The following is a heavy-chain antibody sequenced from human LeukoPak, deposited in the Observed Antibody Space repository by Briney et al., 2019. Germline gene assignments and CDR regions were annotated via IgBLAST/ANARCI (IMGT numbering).Heavy chain of an antibody. Sequence: GGSLRLSCAASGFTFSSYAMSWVRQAPGKGLEWVSAISDNGGSTYYADSVKGRFTISRDNSKNTLYLQMNSLRAEDTAVYYCAKGRFYYDSSGRKDYYYMDVWGKGTTVTVSS. CDR2: ISDNGGST. J-gene: IGHJ6*03. V-gene: IGHV3-23*01. D-gene: IGHD3-22*01. CDR1: GFTFSSYA. CDR3: AKGRFYYDSSGRKDYYYMDV.